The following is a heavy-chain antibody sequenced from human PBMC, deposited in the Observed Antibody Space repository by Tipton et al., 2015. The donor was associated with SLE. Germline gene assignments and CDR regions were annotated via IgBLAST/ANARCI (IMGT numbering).Heavy chain of an antibody. CDR1: GFSYDNYA. J-gene: IGHJ2*01. V-gene: IGHV3-7*02. Sequence: SLRLSCVASGFSYDNYAMNWVRQAPGKGLEWVANIKEDGSEKYYVDSATGRFTISRDNAENPLYLRMNSLRAEDTAVYYCAKGDGNYFDLWGRGTLVTVSS. CDR2: IKEDGSEK. D-gene: IGHD1-1*01. CDR3: AKGDGNYFDL.